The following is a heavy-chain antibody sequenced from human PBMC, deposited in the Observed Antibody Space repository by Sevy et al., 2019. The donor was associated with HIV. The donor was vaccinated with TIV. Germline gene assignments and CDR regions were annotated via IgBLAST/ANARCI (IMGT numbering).Heavy chain of an antibody. J-gene: IGHJ4*02. D-gene: IGHD3-10*01. CDR3: ARDQNYYGSGSYDY. V-gene: IGHV3-21*01. CDR2: ISSGSSYI. CDR1: GVNFTNAW. Sequence: GGSLRLSCVVSGVNFTNAWLTWVRQAPGKGLEWVSSISSGSSYIYYADSLKGRFTISRDNAKNSLYLQMNSLRAEDTALYYCARDQNYYGSGSYDYWGQGTLVTVSS.